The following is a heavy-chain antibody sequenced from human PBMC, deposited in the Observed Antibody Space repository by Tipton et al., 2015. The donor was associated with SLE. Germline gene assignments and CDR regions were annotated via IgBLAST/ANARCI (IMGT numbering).Heavy chain of an antibody. D-gene: IGHD6-19*01. Sequence: TLSLTCTVSSDSFNIIGYYWSWIRQHPGKGLEWIGHVYYSGSTYYNPSLGGRVTISRDTSKSQFSLELSSVTAADTAVYYCARETEDTGWIHSRDYIYYYYYVDVWGQGTTVTVSS. J-gene: IGHJ6*03. CDR3: ARETEDTGWIHSRDYIYYYYYVDV. CDR1: SDSFNIIGYY. V-gene: IGHV4-31*03. CDR2: VYYSGST.